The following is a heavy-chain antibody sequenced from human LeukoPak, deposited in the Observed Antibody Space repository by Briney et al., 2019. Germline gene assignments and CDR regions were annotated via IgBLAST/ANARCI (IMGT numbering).Heavy chain of an antibody. J-gene: IGHJ3*02. Sequence: ESGPTLVNPTQTLTLTCTFSGFSLSTSGMRVSWIRQPPGKALEWLARIDWDDDKFYSTYLKTRLTIYKDTSKNQVVLTMTNMDPVDTATYYCALPYYYDSSGHRGAFDIWGQGTMVTVSS. V-gene: IGHV2-70*04. D-gene: IGHD3-22*01. CDR1: GFSLSTSGMR. CDR3: ALPYYYDSSGHRGAFDI. CDR2: IDWDDDK.